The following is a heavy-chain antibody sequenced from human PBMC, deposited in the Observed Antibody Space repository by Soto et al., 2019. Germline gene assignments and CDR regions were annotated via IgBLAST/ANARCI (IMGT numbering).Heavy chain of an antibody. J-gene: IGHJ4*02. CDR3: ARDHFNLRDGIYY. V-gene: IGHV1-69*04. CDR1: GGTLSSNT. CDR2: IIPILGIA. Sequence: SVKVSCKDSGGTLSSNTIGWVRQAPGQGLEWMGRIIPILGIANYAQKFQGRVTITADKSTSTAYMELSSLRSEDTAVYYCARDHFNLRDGIYYWGQGTLVTVSS. D-gene: IGHD3-16*01.